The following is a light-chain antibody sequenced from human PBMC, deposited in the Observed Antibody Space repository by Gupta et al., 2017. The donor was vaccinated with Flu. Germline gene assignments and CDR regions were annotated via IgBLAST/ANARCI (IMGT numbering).Light chain of an antibody. J-gene: IGLJ3*02. V-gene: IGLV4-69*01. CDR3: HAWSPAIRV. CDR1: GHGRED. CDR2: YNGDGSH. Sequence: GHGREDIAWHQQQPEKSPQVLMKYNGDGSHKKGYGIPDRFSGSTSGAEHYLSISIIQSEDEADYYCHAWSPAIRVFGGGTRLTVL.